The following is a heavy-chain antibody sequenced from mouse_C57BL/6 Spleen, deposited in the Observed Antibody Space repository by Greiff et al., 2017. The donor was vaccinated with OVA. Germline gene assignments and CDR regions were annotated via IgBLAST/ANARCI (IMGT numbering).Heavy chain of an antibody. CDR3: TKGMGYWYFDV. Sequence: QVQLKQSGAELVRPGASVTLSCKASGYTFTDYEMHWVKQTPVHGLEWIGAIDPETGGTAYNQKFKGKAILTADKSSSTAYMELRSLTSEDSAVYYCTKGMGYWYFDVWGTGTTVTVSS. CDR2: IDPETGGT. J-gene: IGHJ1*03. V-gene: IGHV1-15*01. D-gene: IGHD2-10*02. CDR1: GYTFTDYE.